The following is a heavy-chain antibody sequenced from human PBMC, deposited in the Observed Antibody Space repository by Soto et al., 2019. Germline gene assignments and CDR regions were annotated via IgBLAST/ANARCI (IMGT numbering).Heavy chain of an antibody. Sequence: GASVKVSCKASGGTFSSYTISWVRQAPGQGLEWMGRIIPILGIANYAQKFQGRVTITADKSTSTAYMELSSLRSEDTAVYYCARGQESDYDFWSGYNQFDYWGQGTLVTVS. J-gene: IGHJ4*02. D-gene: IGHD3-3*01. V-gene: IGHV1-69*02. CDR3: ARGQESDYDFWSGYNQFDY. CDR2: IIPILGIA. CDR1: GGTFSSYT.